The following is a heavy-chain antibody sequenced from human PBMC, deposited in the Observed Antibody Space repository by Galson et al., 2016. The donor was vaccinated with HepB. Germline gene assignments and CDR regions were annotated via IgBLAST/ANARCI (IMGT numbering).Heavy chain of an antibody. CDR2: INPHNGGT. D-gene: IGHD4-17*01. V-gene: IGHV1-2*06. Sequence: CKASGFSFSERSVYWMRQAPGQGLQLMGRINPHNGGTNSAEKFEGRLTITRDTSITTVYMELSRLTSDDTAVYHCARDQDYNDFIYYGMDVWGQGTTVTVSS. CDR1: GFSFSERS. CDR3: ARDQDYNDFIYYGMDV. J-gene: IGHJ6*02.